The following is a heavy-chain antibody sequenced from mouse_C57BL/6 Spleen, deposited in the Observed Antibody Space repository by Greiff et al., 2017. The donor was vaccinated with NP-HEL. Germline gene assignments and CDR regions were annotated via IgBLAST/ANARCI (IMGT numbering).Heavy chain of an antibody. CDR2: INPSSGST. CDR1: GYTFPSYW. V-gene: IGHV1-7*01. CDR3: AREGYSIVTTNYFDY. J-gene: IGHJ2*01. D-gene: IGHD2-5*01. Sequence: QVQLKQSGAELAKPGASVKLSCKASGYTFPSYWMHWVKQRPGQGLVWIGYINPSSGSTTYNQKFKDKATLTADNSSSTAYMQLSSLTYDDSAVYYCAREGYSIVTTNYFDYGGQGTTLTVSS.